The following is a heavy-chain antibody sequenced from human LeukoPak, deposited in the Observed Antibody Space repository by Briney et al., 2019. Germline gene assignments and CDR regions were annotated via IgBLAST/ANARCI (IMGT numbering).Heavy chain of an antibody. D-gene: IGHD3-10*01. Sequence: SETPSLTCTVSGGSISSSSYYWGWLRQPPGKALEWIGSIYSSGSTYYNSSLKSRVIILIDTSKNHFSLTLSSVTAADTAVYYCTRSDGYGLVGIWGQGTMVTVSS. J-gene: IGHJ3*01. CDR2: IYSSGST. CDR1: GGSISSSSYY. CDR3: TRSDGYGLVGI. V-gene: IGHV4-39*07.